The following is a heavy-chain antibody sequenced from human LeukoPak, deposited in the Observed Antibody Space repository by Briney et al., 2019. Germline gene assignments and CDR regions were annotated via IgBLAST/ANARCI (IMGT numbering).Heavy chain of an antibody. J-gene: IGHJ5*02. V-gene: IGHV1-8*01. CDR2: MNPNSGNT. D-gene: IGHD2-2*01. CDR1: GYTFTSYD. CDR3: ARAKRVPAAMLGYWFDP. Sequence: ASVKVSCKASGYTFTSYDIIWVRQATGQGLEWMGWMNPNSGNTGYAQKFQGRVTMTRNTSISTAYMELSSLRSEDTAVYYCARAKRVPAAMLGYWFDPWGQGTLVTVSS.